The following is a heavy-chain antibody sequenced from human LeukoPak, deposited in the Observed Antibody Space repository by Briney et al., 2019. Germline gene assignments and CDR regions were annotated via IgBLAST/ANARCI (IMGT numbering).Heavy chain of an antibody. Sequence: ASVKVSCKASGYTFTGYYMHWVQQAPGQGLEWMGWINPNSGGTNYAQKFQGRVTMTRDTSISTAYMELSRLRSDDTAVYYCARSKVTYYYDSSGYYVPQNIDYWGQGTLVTVSS. J-gene: IGHJ4*02. CDR3: ARSKVTYYYDSSGYYVPQNIDY. D-gene: IGHD3-22*01. V-gene: IGHV1-2*02. CDR1: GYTFTGYY. CDR2: INPNSGGT.